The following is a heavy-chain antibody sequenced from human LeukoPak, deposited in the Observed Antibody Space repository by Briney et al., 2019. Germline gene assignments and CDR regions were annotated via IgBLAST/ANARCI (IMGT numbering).Heavy chain of an antibody. CDR2: INSDGSST. CDR3: ARGYGSYYPNPIDY. CDR1: GFTFSSYW. Sequence: GGSLRLSCAASGFTFSSYWMHWVRQAPGKGLVWVSRINSDGSSTSYADSVKGRFTISRDNAKNTLYLQMNSLRAEDTAVYYCARGYGSYYPNPIDYWGQGTLVTVSS. V-gene: IGHV3-74*01. J-gene: IGHJ4*02. D-gene: IGHD1-26*01.